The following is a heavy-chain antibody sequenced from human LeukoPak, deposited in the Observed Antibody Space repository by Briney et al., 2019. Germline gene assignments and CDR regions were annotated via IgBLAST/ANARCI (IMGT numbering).Heavy chain of an antibody. Sequence: SETLSLTCTVSGGSISSYYWSWIRQPPGKGLEWIGYFYYSGSPNYNPSLKSRVTISVDTSKNQFSLKLSSVTAADTAVYYCARGRRSSSWYSLDYWGQGTLVTVSS. CDR1: GGSISSYY. V-gene: IGHV4-59*08. J-gene: IGHJ4*02. CDR2: FYYSGSP. D-gene: IGHD6-13*01. CDR3: ARGRRSSSWYSLDY.